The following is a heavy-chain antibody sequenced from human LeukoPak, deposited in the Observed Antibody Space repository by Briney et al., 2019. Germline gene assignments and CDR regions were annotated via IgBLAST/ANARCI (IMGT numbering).Heavy chain of an antibody. J-gene: IGHJ4*02. CDR3: ARDFGEFLFDY. CDR2: ISVYNGNR. Sequence: ALVKVSCKASGYTFTNYDISWVRQAPGQGLEWMGWISVYNGNRKYAQELQGRVTMTTDTSTNTAYMELRSLTSDDTAVYYCARDFGEFLFDYWGQGTLVTVSS. CDR1: GYTFTNYD. D-gene: IGHD3-10*01. V-gene: IGHV1-18*01.